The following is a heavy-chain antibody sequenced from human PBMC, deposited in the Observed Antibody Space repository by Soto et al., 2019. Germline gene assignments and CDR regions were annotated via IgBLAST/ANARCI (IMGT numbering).Heavy chain of an antibody. Sequence: EVQVLESGGGLVQPGGSLRLSCAATGFTFSDFAMSWVRQAPGKGLEWVSRIYGGGNGPHYADSVKGRVTISRDNSKNTSYLQMNSLRAEDTAVYYCAKMEGMVPWAYSFDYWGQGTLVTVSS. CDR2: IYGGGNGP. CDR3: AKMEGMVPWAYSFDY. CDR1: GFTFSDFA. V-gene: IGHV3-23*01. J-gene: IGHJ4*02. D-gene: IGHD3-10*01.